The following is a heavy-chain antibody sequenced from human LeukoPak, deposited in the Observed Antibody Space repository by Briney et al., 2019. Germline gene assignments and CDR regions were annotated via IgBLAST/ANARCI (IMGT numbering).Heavy chain of an antibody. CDR1: GFTFSSYG. V-gene: IGHV3-30*03. J-gene: IGHJ4*02. D-gene: IGHD5-18*01. CDR2: ISYDGSNK. Sequence: GGSLRLSCAASGFTFSSYGMPWVRQAPGKGLEWVAVISYDGSNKYYADSVKGRFTISRDNSKNTLYLQMNSLRAEDTAVYYCARDGNSYGYNLHYWGQGTLVTVSS. CDR3: ARDGNSYGYNLHY.